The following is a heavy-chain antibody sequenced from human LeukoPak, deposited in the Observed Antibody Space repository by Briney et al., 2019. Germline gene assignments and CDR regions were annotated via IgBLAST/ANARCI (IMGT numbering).Heavy chain of an antibody. V-gene: IGHV3-23*01. D-gene: IGHD6-19*01. CDR2: ISGSGGST. CDR1: GFTFNNYA. Sequence: GGSLRLSCAASGFTFNNYAMSWVRQAPGKGLEWVSAISGSGGSTYYADSVRGRFTISRDNSKNTLSLEMNSLRAEDTAVYYCAKDQHSSGWYVADYWGQGTLVTASS. J-gene: IGHJ4*02. CDR3: AKDQHSSGWYVADY.